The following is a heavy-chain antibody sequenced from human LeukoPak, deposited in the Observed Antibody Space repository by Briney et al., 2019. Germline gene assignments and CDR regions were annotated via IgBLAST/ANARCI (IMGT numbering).Heavy chain of an antibody. CDR1: GVPISSYY. CDR2: IYYSGST. Sequence: SETLSLTCTVSGVPISSYYWSWIRQPPGKGLEWIGYIYYSGSTNYNPSLKSRVTISVDTSKNQFSLKLSSVTAADTAVYYCARVDGDFWSGYLVAYWGQGTLVTVSS. J-gene: IGHJ4*02. CDR3: ARVDGDFWSGYLVAY. D-gene: IGHD3-3*01. V-gene: IGHV4-59*01.